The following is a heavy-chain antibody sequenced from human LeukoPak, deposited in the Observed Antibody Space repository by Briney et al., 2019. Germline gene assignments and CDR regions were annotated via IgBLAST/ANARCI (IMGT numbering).Heavy chain of an antibody. Sequence: GGSLRLSCAASGFTFSSYSMNWVRQAPGKGLGWVSSISSSSSYIYYADSVKGRFTISRDNAKNSLYLQMNSLRAEDTAVYYCARWGGYSGYDSDYWGQGTLVTVSS. J-gene: IGHJ4*02. D-gene: IGHD5-12*01. V-gene: IGHV3-21*01. CDR1: GFTFSSYS. CDR2: ISSSSSYI. CDR3: ARWGGYSGYDSDY.